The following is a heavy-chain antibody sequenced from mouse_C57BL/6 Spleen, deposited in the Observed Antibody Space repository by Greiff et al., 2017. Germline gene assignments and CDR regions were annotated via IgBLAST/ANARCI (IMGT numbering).Heavy chain of an antibody. D-gene: IGHD3-2*02. Sequence: EVKLVESGGGLVQPGGSLSLSCAASGFTFTDYYMSWVRQPPGKALEWLGFIRNKADGYTPEYSASVKGRFTISRDNSPSNLYLQINALRAKDSATDYRAKSYSSGLDYWGQGTTLTVSS. CDR3: AKSYSSGLDY. CDR2: IRNKADGYTP. J-gene: IGHJ2*01. V-gene: IGHV7-3*01. CDR1: GFTFTDYY.